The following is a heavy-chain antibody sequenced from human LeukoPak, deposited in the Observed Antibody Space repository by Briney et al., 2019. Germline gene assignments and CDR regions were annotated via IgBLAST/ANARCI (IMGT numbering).Heavy chain of an antibody. J-gene: IGHJ6*03. CDR2: VPDSGST. Sequence: SETLSLTCTVSGGSISSHYWSWIRQPPGKGLEWIGYVPDSGSTNYNPSLKSRVTVSVDTSKDQFSLKLTSVTAADTAVYYCARTGSSWPLYYYYYMDVWGKGTTVTVSS. CDR1: GGSISSHY. CDR3: ARTGSSWPLYYYYYMDV. V-gene: IGHV4-59*11. D-gene: IGHD6-13*01.